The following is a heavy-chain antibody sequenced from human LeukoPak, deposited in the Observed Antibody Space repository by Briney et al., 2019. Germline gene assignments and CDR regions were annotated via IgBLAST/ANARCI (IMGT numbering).Heavy chain of an antibody. V-gene: IGHV1-69*05. J-gene: IGHJ4*02. CDR3: ASFNEYSSSSGLGY. D-gene: IGHD6-6*01. Sequence: SVKVSCKASGGTFSSYAISWVRQAPGQGLEWMGGIIPIFGTANYAQKFQGRVTITTDESTSTAYMELSSLRSEDTAVYYCASFNEYSSSSGLGYWGQGTLVTVSS. CDR2: IIPIFGTA. CDR1: GGTFSSYA.